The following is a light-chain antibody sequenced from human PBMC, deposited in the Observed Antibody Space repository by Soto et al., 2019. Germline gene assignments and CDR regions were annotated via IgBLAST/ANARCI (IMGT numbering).Light chain of an antibody. CDR2: GVS. CDR1: QSVRSSY. V-gene: IGKV3-20*01. CDR3: EQYGTSPRT. J-gene: IGKJ1*01. Sequence: EIVLTQSPGTLSLSPGERATLSCRASQSVRSSYLDWYKQKLGQAPRLLIYGVSNRATGIPDRFSGSGSGTDFTLTISRLESEDFAVYYCEQYGTSPRTFGQGTKV.